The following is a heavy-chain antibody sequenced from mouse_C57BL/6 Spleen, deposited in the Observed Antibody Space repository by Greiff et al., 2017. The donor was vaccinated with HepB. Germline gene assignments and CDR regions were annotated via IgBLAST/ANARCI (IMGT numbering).Heavy chain of an antibody. V-gene: IGHV1-61*01. Sequence: QVQLKQPGAELVRPGSSVKLSCKASGYTFTSYWMDWVKQRPGQGLEWIGNIYPSDSETHYNQKFKDKATLTVDKSSSTAYMQLSSLTSEDSAVYYCARGYGSDDWGQGTTLTVSS. CDR3: ARGYGSDD. D-gene: IGHD1-1*01. CDR1: GYTFTSYW. J-gene: IGHJ2*01. CDR2: IYPSDSET.